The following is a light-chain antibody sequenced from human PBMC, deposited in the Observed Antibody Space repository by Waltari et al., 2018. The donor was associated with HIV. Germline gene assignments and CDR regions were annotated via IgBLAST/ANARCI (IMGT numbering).Light chain of an antibody. CDR1: SSNIGSNS. V-gene: IGLV1-47*01. J-gene: IGLJ2*01. CDR2: GDN. CDR3: ATWDDSLSGVV. Sequence: QSVLTQPPSASGTPGQRVTISCSGSSSNIGSNSVYWYQQLPGTAPKLLIYGDNQRLSGVPDRFSGSKSGTSASLAISGLRSDDEADYYCATWDDSLSGVVFGGGTKVTVL.